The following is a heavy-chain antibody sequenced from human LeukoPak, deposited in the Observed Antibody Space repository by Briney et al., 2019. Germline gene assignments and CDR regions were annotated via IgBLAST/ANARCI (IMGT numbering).Heavy chain of an antibody. CDR1: GGSISSGSYY. CDR2: IYTSGST. J-gene: IGHJ3*02. Sequence: PSETLSLTCTVSGGSISSGSYYWSWIRQPAGKGLEWIGRIYTSGSTNYNPSLKSRVTISVDTSKNQFSLKLSSVTAADTAVYYCAGLAVAGRKAFDIWGQGTMVTVSS. D-gene: IGHD6-19*01. V-gene: IGHV4-61*02. CDR3: AGLAVAGRKAFDI.